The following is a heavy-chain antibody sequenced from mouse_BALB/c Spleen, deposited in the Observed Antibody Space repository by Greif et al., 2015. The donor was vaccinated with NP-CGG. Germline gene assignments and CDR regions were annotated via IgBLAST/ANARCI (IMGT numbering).Heavy chain of an antibody. CDR1: GFTFSSYG. V-gene: IGHV5-6-3*01. CDR3: ARVNYGYAMDY. Sequence: EVKLVESGGGLVQPGGSLKLSCAASGFTFSSYGMSWVRQTPDKRLELVATINSNGGSTYYPDSVKGRFTISRDNAKNTLYLQMSSLKSEDTAMYYCARVNYGYAMDYWGQGTSVTVSS. J-gene: IGHJ4*01. CDR2: INSNGGST. D-gene: IGHD1-1*01.